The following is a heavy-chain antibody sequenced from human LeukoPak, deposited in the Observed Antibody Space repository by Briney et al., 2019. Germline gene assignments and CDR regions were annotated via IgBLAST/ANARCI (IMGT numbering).Heavy chain of an antibody. V-gene: IGHV3-30-3*01. J-gene: IGHJ4*02. CDR1: GFTFSSYA. D-gene: IGHD1-26*01. CDR2: ISYDGSNK. Sequence: GGSLRLSCAASGFTFSSYAMHWVRQAPGKGLEWVAVISYDGSNKYYADSVKGRFTISRDNSKNTLYLQMYSLRAEDTAVYYCARDFTDSGSYPVFFYWGQGTLVTVSS. CDR3: ARDFTDSGSYPVFFY.